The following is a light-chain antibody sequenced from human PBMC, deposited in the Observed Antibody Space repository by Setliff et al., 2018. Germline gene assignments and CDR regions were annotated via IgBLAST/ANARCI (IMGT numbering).Light chain of an antibody. CDR2: DVT. V-gene: IGLV2-14*03. J-gene: IGLJ1*01. Sequence: QSALTQPASVSGSPGQSITISCTETSRDIGDYIYVSWYQQHPGKAPKLMIYDVTNRPPGVSNRFSGSKPGNTASLTISGLQAEDEAEYYCSSFTDSSILLFGTGTKVTVL. CDR3: SSFTDSSILL. CDR1: SRDIGDYIY.